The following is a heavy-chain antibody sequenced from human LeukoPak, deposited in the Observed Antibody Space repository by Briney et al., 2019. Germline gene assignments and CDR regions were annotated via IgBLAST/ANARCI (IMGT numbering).Heavy chain of an antibody. Sequence: GASVKVSCKVSGYILTEVSMHWVLQAPGKGLEWMGGFDPEHSEKIYAQKFQGRVTMTQDTSTDTAYMELRRLKSEDTAVYYCATETVAMTLDYWGQGTLVTVSS. D-gene: IGHD5-12*01. CDR2: FDPEHSEK. J-gene: IGHJ4*02. CDR1: GYILTEVS. CDR3: ATETVAMTLDY. V-gene: IGHV1-24*01.